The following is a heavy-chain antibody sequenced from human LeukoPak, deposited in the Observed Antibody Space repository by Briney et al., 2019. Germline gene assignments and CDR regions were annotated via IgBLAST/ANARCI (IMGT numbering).Heavy chain of an antibody. J-gene: IGHJ4*02. Sequence: ASVKVSCKASGYTFTAYYLHWVRQAPGQGLEWMGWINPNSGGTNYAQKFQGRVTMTRDTSISTAYMELSRLRSDDTAVYYCARGLTGDYYFDYWGQGTLVTVSS. D-gene: IGHD7-27*01. V-gene: IGHV1-2*02. CDR1: GYTFTAYY. CDR3: ARGLTGDYYFDY. CDR2: INPNSGGT.